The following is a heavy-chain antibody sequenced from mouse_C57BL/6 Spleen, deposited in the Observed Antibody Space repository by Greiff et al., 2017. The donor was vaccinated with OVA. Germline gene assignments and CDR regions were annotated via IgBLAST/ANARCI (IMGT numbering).Heavy chain of an antibody. CDR3: ARLLLLGDWFAY. D-gene: IGHD1-1*01. CDR2: ITPNTGGP. Sequence: EVQLVESGPELVKPGASVKMSCKASGYTFTDYNMHWVKQSHGKSLEWIGYITPNTGGPSYTQKLQGKAPLTVNKSSSTAYMELRSLTSEDSAVYYCARLLLLGDWFAYWGQGTLVTVSA. J-gene: IGHJ3*01. CDR1: GYTFTDYN. V-gene: IGHV1-22*01.